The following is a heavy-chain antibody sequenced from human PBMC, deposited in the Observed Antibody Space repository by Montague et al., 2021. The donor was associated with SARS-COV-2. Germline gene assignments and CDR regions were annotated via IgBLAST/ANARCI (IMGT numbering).Heavy chain of an antibody. CDR1: GGTIDSSVYY. D-gene: IGHD2-21*01. J-gene: IGHJ4*02. V-gene: IGHV4-39*07. Sequence: SETLSLTCSVSGGTIDSSVYYWAWIRQPPGRGLEWIGSIYFSGTTYFNPFLKSRGTISVDTAKNQFSLRLSSVNAADTAVYYCARDDGVINIPGEWGQGIQVTVSS. CDR2: IYFSGTT. CDR3: ARDDGVINIPGE.